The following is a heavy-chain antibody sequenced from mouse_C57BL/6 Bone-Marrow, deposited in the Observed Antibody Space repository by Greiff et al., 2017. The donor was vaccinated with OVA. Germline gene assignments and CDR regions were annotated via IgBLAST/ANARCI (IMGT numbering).Heavy chain of an antibody. CDR1: GYTFTNYW. D-gene: IGHD1-1*01. CDR3: AHDCSRLYINY. V-gene: IGHV1-59*01. CDR2: IAPSDSYI. J-gene: IGHJ2*02. Sequence: QVQLQQPGAELVRPGTSVKLSCKASGYTFTNYWMHWVKQRAGQGLEWTGVIAPSDSYINYNQKFKGRATLTVDTSSSTSYMHLSCLTSEDSAVYYCAHDCSRLYINYWGQGTSLTVSS.